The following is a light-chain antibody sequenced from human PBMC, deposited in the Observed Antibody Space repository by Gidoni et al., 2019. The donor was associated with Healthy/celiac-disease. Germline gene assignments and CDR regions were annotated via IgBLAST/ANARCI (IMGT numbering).Light chain of an antibody. CDR1: QIISSY. CDR2: AAS. Sequence: IQITQSPSSLSASVGDRVTITCRASQIISSYLNWYQQKPGKAPKLLIYAASSLQSGVPSRFSGSGSGTDFTLTISSLQPEDFATYYCQQRYSTPPTFGQGTKVEIK. J-gene: IGKJ1*01. V-gene: IGKV1-39*01. CDR3: QQRYSTPPT.